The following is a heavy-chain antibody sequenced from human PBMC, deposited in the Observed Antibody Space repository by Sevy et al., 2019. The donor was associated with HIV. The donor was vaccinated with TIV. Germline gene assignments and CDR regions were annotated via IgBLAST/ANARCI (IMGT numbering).Heavy chain of an antibody. D-gene: IGHD6-19*01. CDR1: GLTFSSHA. V-gene: IGHV3-30-3*01. J-gene: IGHJ4*02. CDR3: TRDAGYSIAWSPSDY. CDR2: ISSAGSNQ. Sequence: GGSLRLSCAASGLTFSSHAMHWVRQAPGKGLEWVAVISSAGSNQYYADSVKGRFTISRDNPKNTLYLQMNSLRPEDTAVYYCTRDAGYSIAWSPSDYWGQGTLVNVSS.